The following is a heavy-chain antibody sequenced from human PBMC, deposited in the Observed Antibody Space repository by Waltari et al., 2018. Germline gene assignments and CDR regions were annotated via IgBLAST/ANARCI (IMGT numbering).Heavy chain of an antibody. CDR1: GYTFTNSD. Sequence: QVQLVQSGAEVKKPGASVKVSCKASGYTFTNSDINWVRQAPGQGLEWMGWTNPDSGNTGYTEEFQGRVTMTKNNSINTAYMELNSLRSDDTAVYYCVRGTSRSRFFDYWGQGSLVVVSS. CDR2: TNPDSGNT. V-gene: IGHV1-8*01. CDR3: VRGTSRSRFFDY. D-gene: IGHD3-10*01. J-gene: IGHJ4*02.